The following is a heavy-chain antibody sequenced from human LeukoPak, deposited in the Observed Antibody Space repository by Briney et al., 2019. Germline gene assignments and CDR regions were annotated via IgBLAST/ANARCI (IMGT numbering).Heavy chain of an antibody. CDR1: GGSISSGGYY. J-gene: IGHJ4*02. CDR2: IYTTGST. CDR3: ARGPPPDFDC. V-gene: IGHV4-61*02. Sequence: SETLSLTCAVSGGSISSGGYYWSWIRQPAGKGLEWIGRIYTTGSTDYNPSLKSRVTVSVDTSKNQFSLKLSSVTAADTAVYYCARGPPPDFDCWGQGTLVTVSS.